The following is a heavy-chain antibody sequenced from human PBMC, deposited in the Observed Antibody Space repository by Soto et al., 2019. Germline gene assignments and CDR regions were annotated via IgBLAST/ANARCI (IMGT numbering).Heavy chain of an antibody. V-gene: IGHV1-3*01. CDR1: GYTFTSYA. CDR3: ARAKTYDFWSRYACYFDY. D-gene: IGHD3-3*01. J-gene: IGHJ4*02. CDR2: INAGNGNT. Sequence: ASVKVSCKASGYTFTSYAMHWVRQAPGQRLEWMGWINAGNGNTKYSQKFQGRVTITRDTSASTAYMELSSLRSEDTAVYYCARAKTYDFWSRYACYFDYCDKGTLGTGST.